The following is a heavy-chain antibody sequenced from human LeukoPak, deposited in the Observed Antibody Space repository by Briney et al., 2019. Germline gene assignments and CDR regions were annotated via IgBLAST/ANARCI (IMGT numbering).Heavy chain of an antibody. CDR3: ARWDIRGTAHQLDY. Sequence: GGSLRLSCAASGFTLSTHWMSWVRQAPGKGLEWVANINQDGSAKYYVDSVKGRFTISRDNARNSMYLQMNSLRAEDTAVYYCARWDIRGTAHQLDYWGQGTLVTVSS. D-gene: IGHD5-12*01. V-gene: IGHV3-7*01. CDR1: GFTLSTHW. J-gene: IGHJ4*02. CDR2: INQDGSAK.